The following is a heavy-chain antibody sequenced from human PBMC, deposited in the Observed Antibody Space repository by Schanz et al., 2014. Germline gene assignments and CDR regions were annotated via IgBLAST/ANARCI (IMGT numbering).Heavy chain of an antibody. Sequence: QVQLVQSGAEVKKPGASMKVSCKASGRTFIVYHVLHWVRQAPGQGLEWMGRIIPILGIANYAQKFQGRVTITADKSTFTAYMDVSSLRSEDTAVYYCASSGAGYSSSWDFDYWGQGTLVTVSS. D-gene: IGHD6-13*01. J-gene: IGHJ4*02. CDR2: IIPILGIA. CDR1: GRTFIVYHV. CDR3: ASSGAGYSSSWDFDY. V-gene: IGHV1-69*09.